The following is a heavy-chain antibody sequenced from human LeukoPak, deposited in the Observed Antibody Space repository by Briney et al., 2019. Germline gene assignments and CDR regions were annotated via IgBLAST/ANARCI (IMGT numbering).Heavy chain of an antibody. Sequence: GGSLRLSCAGSGFTLSNAWMTWVRQAPGKGLEWVGRIKSKTDGGTTEYAAPVKGRFTISRDDSGNTLYLRMNSLKTEDTAVYYCSSGTYYNGFEYWGQGTLVTVSS. J-gene: IGHJ4*02. CDR1: GFTLSNAW. V-gene: IGHV3-15*01. CDR2: IKSKTDGGTT. CDR3: SSGTYYNGFEY. D-gene: IGHD3-10*01.